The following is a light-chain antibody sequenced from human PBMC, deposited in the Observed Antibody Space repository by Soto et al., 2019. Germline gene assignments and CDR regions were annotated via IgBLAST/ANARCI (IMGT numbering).Light chain of an antibody. Sequence: QPVLTQSPSASASLGASVKLSCTRSRGHSSYAIAWHQQQPEKGPRYLMKLNSDGSHSKGDGIPDRFSGSSSGAERYLTISSLQSEDEADYYCQTWDTGIRVVFGGGTKLTVL. CDR1: RGHSSYA. V-gene: IGLV4-69*01. J-gene: IGLJ2*01. CDR2: LNSDGSH. CDR3: QTWDTGIRVV.